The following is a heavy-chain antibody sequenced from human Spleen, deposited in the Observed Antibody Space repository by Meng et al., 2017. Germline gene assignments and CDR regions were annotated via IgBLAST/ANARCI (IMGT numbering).Heavy chain of an antibody. D-gene: IGHD2-8*01. J-gene: IGHJ4*02. Sequence: EVQLLESGGDLVQPGGSLRLSCAASGLTFSSYAMSWVRQAPGKGLEWVSTISGSGSSTYYADSVKGRFTISRDNSKNTLYVQTNSLRADDSAVYYCVKTKDYYTDYWGQGTLVTVSS. CDR1: GLTFSSYA. CDR2: ISGSGSST. V-gene: IGHV3-23*01. CDR3: VKTKDYYTDY.